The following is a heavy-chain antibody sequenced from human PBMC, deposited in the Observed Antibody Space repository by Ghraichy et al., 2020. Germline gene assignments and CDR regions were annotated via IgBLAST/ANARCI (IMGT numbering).Heavy chain of an antibody. CDR2: IIPIFGTA. D-gene: IGHD4-11*01. CDR1: GGTFSSYA. J-gene: IGHJ4*02. CDR3: ARDVPHSNHYDY. V-gene: IGHV1-69*13. Sequence: SVKVSCRASGGTFSSYAISWVRQAPGQGLEWMGGIIPIFGTANYAQKFQGRVTITADESTSTAYMELSSLRSEDTAVYYCARDVPHSNHYDYWGQGTLVTVSS.